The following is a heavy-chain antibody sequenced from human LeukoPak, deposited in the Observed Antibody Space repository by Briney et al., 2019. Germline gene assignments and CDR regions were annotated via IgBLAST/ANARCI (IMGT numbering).Heavy chain of an antibody. Sequence: ASVKVSCKASGYTFTSYDINWVRQATGQGLEWMGWMNPNSGNAGYAQKFQGRVTMTRNTSISTAYMELSSLRSEDTAVYYCTLAAAGPNWLDPWGQGTLVTVSS. CDR3: TLAAAGPNWLDP. J-gene: IGHJ5*02. V-gene: IGHV1-8*01. CDR2: MNPNSGNA. CDR1: GYTFTSYD. D-gene: IGHD6-13*01.